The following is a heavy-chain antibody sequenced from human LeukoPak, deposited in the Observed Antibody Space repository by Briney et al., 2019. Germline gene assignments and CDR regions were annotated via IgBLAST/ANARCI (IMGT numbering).Heavy chain of an antibody. CDR2: ISAYKGNT. D-gene: IGHD6-19*01. CDR3: ARVWLGVTYAFDI. Sequence: EAAVKVSCKASGYTFTSYGISWVRQAPGQGLEWMGWISAYKGNTNYAQKLQGSVTMTTDTSTSTAYMELRSLRSDDTAVYYCARVWLGVTYAFDIWGQGTMVTVSS. V-gene: IGHV1-18*01. J-gene: IGHJ3*02. CDR1: GYTFTSYG.